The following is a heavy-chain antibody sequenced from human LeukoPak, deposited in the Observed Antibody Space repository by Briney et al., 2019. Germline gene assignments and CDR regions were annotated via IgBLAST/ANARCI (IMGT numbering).Heavy chain of an antibody. CDR3: AKRIAAAGTFQH. Sequence: GGSLTLSCAASGFTFSIYALSWVRQAPGKGLEWISGIIGAGTTYYADSVKGRFTVSRDNSKNTLYLQMNSLRAEDTAVYYCAKRIAAAGTFQHWGQGTLVTVSS. V-gene: IGHV3-23*01. J-gene: IGHJ1*01. CDR2: IIGAGTT. D-gene: IGHD6-13*01. CDR1: GFTFSIYA.